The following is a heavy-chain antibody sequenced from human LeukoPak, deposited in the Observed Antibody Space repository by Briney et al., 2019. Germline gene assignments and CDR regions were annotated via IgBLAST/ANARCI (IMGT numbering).Heavy chain of an antibody. CDR2: ISSSSSYT. Sequence: GGSLRLSCAASGLTVSSNYMSWIRQAPGKGLEWISFISSSSSYTNYADSVKGRFTISRDNAKNSLYLQMNSLRAEDTAVYYCARDSPTPVSWGQGTLVTVSS. V-gene: IGHV3-11*06. CDR3: ARDSPTPVS. CDR1: GLTVSSNY. J-gene: IGHJ5*02.